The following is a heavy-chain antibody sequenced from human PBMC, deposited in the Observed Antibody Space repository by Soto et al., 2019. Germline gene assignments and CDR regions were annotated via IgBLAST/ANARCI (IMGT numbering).Heavy chain of an antibody. CDR1: GYTFTSYG. J-gene: IGHJ5*02. V-gene: IGHV1-3*01. CDR2: INAANGDT. CDR3: VGSHVSGTGNDWCDP. D-gene: IGHD1-1*01. Sequence: ASVKVSCKASGYTFTSYGIHWVRQAPGQRLEWMGWINAANGDTKYSPKCQGRVTITRHTTARTAYTDLSSLRSEDTAVYYCVGSHVSGTGNDWCDPRGQGTLVTVSS.